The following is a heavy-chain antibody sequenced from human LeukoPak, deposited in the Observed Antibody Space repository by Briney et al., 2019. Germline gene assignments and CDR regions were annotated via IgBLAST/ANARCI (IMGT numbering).Heavy chain of an antibody. CDR2: ISSSSSYT. V-gene: IGHV3-11*05. Sequence: PGRPLRLSCAASGFTFSDYYMSWIRQAPGKGLEWGSYISSSSSYTNYADSVKGRSTISRDNAKNSLYLQMNSLRAEDTAVYYCARDQITYYYGSGSYRNYADYWGQGTLVTVSS. J-gene: IGHJ4*02. D-gene: IGHD3-10*01. CDR3: ARDQITYYYGSGSYRNYADY. CDR1: GFTFSDYY.